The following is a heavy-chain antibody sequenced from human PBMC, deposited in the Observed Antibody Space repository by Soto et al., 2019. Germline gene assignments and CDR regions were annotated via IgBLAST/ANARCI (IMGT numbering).Heavy chain of an antibody. V-gene: IGHV3-30-3*01. CDR3: ATTRVGPCSSSICFSGIFDGMDV. D-gene: IGHD2-2*01. CDR2: ISYDGTIT. Sequence: QVQLVESGGGVVQPGRSLRLSCAASGFTISNYGMHWVRQAPGKGLEWAAVISYDGTITYYTDSVKGRFTISRDNSKNTLYLQMNSLRTEDTAVYYCATTRVGPCSSSICFSGIFDGMDVWGQGTTVTVSS. CDR1: GFTISNYG. J-gene: IGHJ6*02.